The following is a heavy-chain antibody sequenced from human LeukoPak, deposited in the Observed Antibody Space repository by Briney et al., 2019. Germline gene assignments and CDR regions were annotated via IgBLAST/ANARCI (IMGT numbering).Heavy chain of an antibody. J-gene: IGHJ4*02. D-gene: IGHD6-13*01. CDR1: GFTFSSYS. Sequence: GGSLRLSCAASGFTFSSYSMNWVRQAPGKGLEWVSYISSSSSTIYYADSVKGRFTISRDNAKNSLYLQMNSLRAEDTAVYYCAIAAANRLFDYWGQGTLVTVSS. CDR2: ISSSSSTI. CDR3: AIAAANRLFDY. V-gene: IGHV3-48*04.